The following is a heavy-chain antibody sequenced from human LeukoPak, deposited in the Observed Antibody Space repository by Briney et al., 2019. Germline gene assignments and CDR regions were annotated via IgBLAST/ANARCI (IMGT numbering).Heavy chain of an antibody. CDR3: ARGTAAFQH. D-gene: IGHD4-17*01. CDR2: IYHSGDT. J-gene: IGHJ1*01. Sequence: SETLSLTCSVSGYSISSGYYWGWIRQPPGKGLGWIGSIYHSGDTYYNPSLRSRVIISVDRSKNQFSLKLSSVTAADTAVYYCARGTAAFQHWGQGTLVTVSS. CDR1: GYSISSGYY. V-gene: IGHV4-38-2*02.